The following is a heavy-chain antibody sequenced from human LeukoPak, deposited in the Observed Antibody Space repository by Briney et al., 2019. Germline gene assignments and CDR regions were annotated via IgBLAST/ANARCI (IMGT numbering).Heavy chain of an antibody. J-gene: IGHJ4*02. CDR2: INPNSGDT. D-gene: IGHD2-2*01. V-gene: IGHV1-2*02. CDR3: ARDRMGDCATTSCYLAY. Sequence: ASVTVSCMASGYTFTAYYLHWVRQAPGQGLEWMGWINPNSGDTNYAQKFQGRVTMTRETSITTAYMELSRLTSDDPAIYYCARDRMGDCATTSCYLAYWGQGTLVTVSS. CDR1: GYTFTAYY.